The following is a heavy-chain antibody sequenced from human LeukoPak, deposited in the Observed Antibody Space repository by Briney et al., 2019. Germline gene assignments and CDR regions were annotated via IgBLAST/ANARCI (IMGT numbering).Heavy chain of an antibody. J-gene: IGHJ4*02. CDR2: ISSSSSTI. D-gene: IGHD3-22*01. Sequence: GGPLRLSCAASGFTFSSYSMNWVRQAPGKGLEWVSYISSSSSTIYYADSVKGRFTISRDNAENSLYLQMNSLRAEDTAVYYCASDYYDSSGYALDYWGQGTLVTVSS. CDR3: ASDYYDSSGYALDY. V-gene: IGHV3-48*01. CDR1: GFTFSSYS.